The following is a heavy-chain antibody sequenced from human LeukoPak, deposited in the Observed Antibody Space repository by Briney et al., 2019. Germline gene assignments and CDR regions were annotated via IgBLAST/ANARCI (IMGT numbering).Heavy chain of an antibody. CDR2: IYYSGST. V-gene: IGHV4-31*03. CDR3: ARRVDSSGYRFDY. D-gene: IGHD3-22*01. CDR1: GGSISSGGYY. Sequence: SETLSLTCTVSGGSISSGGYYWSWIRQHPGKGLEWIGYIYYSGSTYYNPSLKSRVTISVDTSKNQFSLKLSSATAADTAVYYCARRVDSSGYRFDYWGQGTLVTVSS. J-gene: IGHJ4*02.